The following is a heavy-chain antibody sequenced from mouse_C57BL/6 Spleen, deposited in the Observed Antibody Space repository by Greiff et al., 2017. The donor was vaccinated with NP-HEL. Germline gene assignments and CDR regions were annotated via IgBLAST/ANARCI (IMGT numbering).Heavy chain of an antibody. CDR1: GYTFTDYY. CDR2: INPNNGGT. CDR3: ARPTMVSYWYFDV. D-gene: IGHD2-9*01. J-gene: IGHJ1*03. Sequence: EVQLQQSGPELVKPGASVKISCKASGYTFTDYYMNWVKQSHGKSLEWIGDINPNNGGTSYNQKFKGKATLTVDKSSSTAYMELRSLTSEDSAVYYCARPTMVSYWYFDVWGTGTTVTVSS. V-gene: IGHV1-26*01.